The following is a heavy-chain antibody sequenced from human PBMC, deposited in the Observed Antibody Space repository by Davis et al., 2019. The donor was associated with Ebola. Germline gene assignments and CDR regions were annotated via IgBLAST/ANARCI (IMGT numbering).Heavy chain of an antibody. Sequence: MPPETLSLTCAVYGGSFSGYYWSWIRQPPGKGLEWIGEINHSGSTNYNPSLKSRVTISVDTSKNQFSLKLSSVAAADTAVYYCARRGKGAIFGVVRYYYGMDVWGQGTTVTVSS. J-gene: IGHJ6*02. CDR2: INHSGST. V-gene: IGHV4-34*01. D-gene: IGHD3-3*01. CDR3: ARRGKGAIFGVVRYYYGMDV. CDR1: GGSFSGYY.